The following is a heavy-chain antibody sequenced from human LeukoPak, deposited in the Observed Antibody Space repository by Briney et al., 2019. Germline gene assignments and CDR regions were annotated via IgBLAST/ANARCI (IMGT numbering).Heavy chain of an antibody. CDR1: GGSISSSSYY. CDR2: IYYSGST. Sequence: SETLSLTCTVSGGSISSSSYYWGWIRQPPGKGLEWIGSIYYSGSTYYNPSLKSRVTISVDTSKNQFSLKLSSVTAADTAVYYCARPTYSSSWYTYGAFDIWGQGTMVTVSS. J-gene: IGHJ3*02. V-gene: IGHV4-39*01. D-gene: IGHD6-13*01. CDR3: ARPTYSSSWYTYGAFDI.